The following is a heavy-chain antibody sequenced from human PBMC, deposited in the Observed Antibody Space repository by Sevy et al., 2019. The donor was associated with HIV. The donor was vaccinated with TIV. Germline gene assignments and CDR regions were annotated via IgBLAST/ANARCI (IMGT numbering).Heavy chain of an antibody. CDR3: AKDTGDYYDSSGAFDI. J-gene: IGHJ3*02. V-gene: IGHV3-9*01. CDR1: GFTFDDYA. Sequence: GGSLRLSCAASGFTFDDYAMHWVRQAPGKGLEWVSGISWNSGSIGYADSVKGRFTISRDNAKNSLYLQMNSLRAEDTALYYCAKDTGDYYDSSGAFDIWGRGTMVTVSS. CDR2: ISWNSGSI. D-gene: IGHD3-22*01.